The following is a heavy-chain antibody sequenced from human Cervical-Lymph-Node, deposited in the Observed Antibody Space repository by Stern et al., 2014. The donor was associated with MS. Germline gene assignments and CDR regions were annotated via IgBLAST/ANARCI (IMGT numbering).Heavy chain of an antibody. V-gene: IGHV1-69*09. CDR2: IIPILGLA. CDR3: ARGVVSNRAAATLHNLFDP. J-gene: IGHJ5*02. D-gene: IGHD2-15*01. Sequence: VQLVESGAEVKKPGSSMNVSCKPSGGTFSSSYAITWMRQAPGQGLEWMVRIIPILGLANYAQKFQGRVIITADKSTSTTFMELTSLRSEDTAVYYCARGVVSNRAAATLHNLFDPWGQGTLVTVSS. CDR1: GGTFSSSYA.